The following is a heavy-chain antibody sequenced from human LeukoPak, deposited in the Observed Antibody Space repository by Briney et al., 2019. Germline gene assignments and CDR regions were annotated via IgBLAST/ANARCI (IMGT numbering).Heavy chain of an antibody. CDR2: IYYSGRT. CDR3: ARLGLRIAAAGTYAFDI. V-gene: IGHV4-39*07. D-gene: IGHD6-13*01. CDR1: GGSISSSSYY. J-gene: IGHJ3*02. Sequence: SETLSLTCTVSGGSISSSSYYWGWIRQPPGKGLEWIGSIYYSGRTYYNPSLKSRVTISVDTSKNQFSLKLSSVTAADTAVYYCARLGLRIAAAGTYAFDIWGQGTMVTVSS.